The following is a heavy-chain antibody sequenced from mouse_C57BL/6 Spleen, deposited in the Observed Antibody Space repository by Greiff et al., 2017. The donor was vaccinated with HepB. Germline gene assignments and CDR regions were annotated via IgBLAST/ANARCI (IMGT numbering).Heavy chain of an antibody. CDR1: GFTFSSYT. J-gene: IGHJ1*03. D-gene: IGHD2-2*01. Sequence: DVKLVKSGGGLVKPGGSLKLSCAASGFTFSSYTMSWVRQTPEKRLEWVATISGGGGNTYYPDSVKGRFTISRDNAKNTLYLPMSSLRSEDTALYYCARQRGGYEHWYFDVWGTGTTVTVSS. CDR3: ARQRGGYEHWYFDV. V-gene: IGHV5-9*01. CDR2: ISGGGGNT.